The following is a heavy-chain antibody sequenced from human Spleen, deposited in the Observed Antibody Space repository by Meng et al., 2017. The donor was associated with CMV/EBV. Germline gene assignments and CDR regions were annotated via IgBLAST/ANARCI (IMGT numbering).Heavy chain of an antibody. CDR2: IYSGGST. D-gene: IGHD2-21*01. CDR1: DFAFSSYN. Sequence: GGSLRLSCTTYDFAFSSYNMNWVRQAPGKGLEWVSVIYSGGSTYYADSVKGRFTISRDNSKNTLYLQMNSLRAEDTAVYYCARVDCGGDCHYYYYYGMDVWGQGTTVTVSS. J-gene: IGHJ6*02. CDR3: ARVDCGGDCHYYYYYGMDV. V-gene: IGHV3-66*02.